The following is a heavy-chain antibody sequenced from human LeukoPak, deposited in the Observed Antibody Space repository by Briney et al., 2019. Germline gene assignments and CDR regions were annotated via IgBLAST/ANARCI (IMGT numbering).Heavy chain of an antibody. CDR2: INSDGSST. V-gene: IGHV3-74*01. D-gene: IGHD5-18*01. CDR3: ARVIGGYSYGYPDY. CDR1: GFTFSSYW. Sequence: GRSLRLSCAASGFTFSSYWMHWVRQAPGKGLVWVSRINSDGSSTSYADSVKGRFTISRDNAKNTLYLQMNSLRAEDTAVYYCARVIGGYSYGYPDYWGQGTLVTVSS. J-gene: IGHJ4*02.